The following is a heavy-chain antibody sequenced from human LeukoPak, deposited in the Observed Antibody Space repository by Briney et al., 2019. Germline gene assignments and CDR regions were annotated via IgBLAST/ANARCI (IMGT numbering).Heavy chain of an antibody. CDR3: AIQSYDFWSGLDSSYFDY. J-gene: IGHJ4*02. D-gene: IGHD3-3*01. V-gene: IGHV1-2*02. Sequence: ASVKVSCKASGYTFTGYYMHWVRQAPGQGLEWMGWINPNSGGTNYAQKFQGRVTMTRDTSISTAYMELSRLRSDDTAVYYCAIQSYDFWSGLDSSYFDYWGQGTLVTVSS. CDR1: GYTFTGYY. CDR2: INPNSGGT.